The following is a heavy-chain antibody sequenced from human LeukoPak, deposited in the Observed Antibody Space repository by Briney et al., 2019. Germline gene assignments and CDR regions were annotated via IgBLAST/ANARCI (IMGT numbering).Heavy chain of an antibody. CDR2: INTYNGDT. CDR3: ARDNWNEDY. CDR1: GYSFTSYA. Sequence: ASVKVSCKASGYSFTSYAISWVRQAPGQGLEWMGWINTYNGDTNYVQKLQGRFTMTTDTSTTTAYMELRSLSSDDTAVYYCARDNWNEDYWGRGTLVTVSS. V-gene: IGHV1-18*01. J-gene: IGHJ4*02. D-gene: IGHD1-20*01.